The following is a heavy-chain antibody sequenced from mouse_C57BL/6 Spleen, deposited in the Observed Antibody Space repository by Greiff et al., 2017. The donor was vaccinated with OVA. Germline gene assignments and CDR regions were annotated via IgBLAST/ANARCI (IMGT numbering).Heavy chain of an antibody. CDR3: ARRSGGSSAYYFDY. J-gene: IGHJ2*01. Sequence: QVQLQQSGAELMKPGASVKLSCKATGYTFTGSWIEWVKQRPGHGLEWIGEILPGSGSTTYNEKFKGKATFTADTSSNTAYMQLSSLTTEDSAIYYCARRSGGSSAYYFDYWGQGTTLTVSS. CDR1: GYTFTGSW. CDR2: ILPGSGST. D-gene: IGHD1-1*01. V-gene: IGHV1-9*01.